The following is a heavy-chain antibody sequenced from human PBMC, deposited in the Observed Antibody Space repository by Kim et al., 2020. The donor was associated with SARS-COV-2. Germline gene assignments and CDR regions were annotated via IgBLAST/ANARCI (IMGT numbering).Heavy chain of an antibody. D-gene: IGHD6-13*01. V-gene: IGHV1-2*06. CDR2: INPNSGGT. Sequence: ASVKVSCKASGYTFTGYYMHWVRQAPGQGLEWMGRINPNSGGTNYAQKFQGRVTMTRDTSISTAYMELSRLRSDDTAVYYCARDSLRGYSSSWTSVGDYWGQGTLVTVSS. CDR1: GYTFTGYY. J-gene: IGHJ4*02. CDR3: ARDSLRGYSSSWTSVGDY.